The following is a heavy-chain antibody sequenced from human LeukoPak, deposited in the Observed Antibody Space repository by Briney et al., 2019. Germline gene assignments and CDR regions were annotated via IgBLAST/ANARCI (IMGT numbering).Heavy chain of an antibody. V-gene: IGHV1-18*01. J-gene: IGHJ4*02. Sequence: ASVKVSCKASGGTFSSYAISWVRQAPGQGLEWMGGIIAYNGNTNYAQKLQGRVTITRDTSANTAYMQLTRLKSGDTAVYYCVRDYPYGSGIVRVDSWGQGTLVTVSS. CDR1: GGTFSSYA. CDR2: IIAYNGNT. CDR3: VRDYPYGSGIVRVDS. D-gene: IGHD3-10*01.